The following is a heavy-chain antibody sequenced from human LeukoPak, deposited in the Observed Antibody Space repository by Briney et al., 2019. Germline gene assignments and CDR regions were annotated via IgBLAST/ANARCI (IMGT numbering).Heavy chain of an antibody. D-gene: IGHD3-10*01. CDR1: GGTFSSYA. Sequence: SVKVSCKASGGTFSSYAISWVRQAPGQGLEWMGGIIPIFGTANYAQKFQGRVTITADKSTSTAYMELSSLRSEDTAVYYCARERTTYYYGSGSYHWFDPWGQGTLVTVSS. V-gene: IGHV1-69*06. CDR2: IIPIFGTA. J-gene: IGHJ5*02. CDR3: ARERTTYYYGSGSYHWFDP.